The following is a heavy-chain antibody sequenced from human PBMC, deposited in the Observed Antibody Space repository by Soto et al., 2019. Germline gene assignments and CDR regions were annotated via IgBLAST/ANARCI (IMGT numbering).Heavy chain of an antibody. V-gene: IGHV4-38-2*02. Sequence: SETLSLTCTVSGDSITSGYYWAWLRQPPGKGLEWIGSIYQTGSTYYNPSLKSRVTISVHTSKNQFSLKLSSVTAADTAVYYCGRETYNDFCSASLTVEYWGQGALVTVSS. D-gene: IGHD3-3*01. CDR3: GRETYNDFCSASLTVEY. J-gene: IGHJ4*02. CDR1: GDSITSGYY. CDR2: IYQTGST.